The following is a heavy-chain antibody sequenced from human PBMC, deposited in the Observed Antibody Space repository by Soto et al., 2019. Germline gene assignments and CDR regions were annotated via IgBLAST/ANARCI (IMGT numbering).Heavy chain of an antibody. CDR1: VGTFSTYT. CDR2: IIPITGIA. CDR3: ARERRVISSDY. J-gene: IGHJ4*02. Sequence: QVRLVQSGAEVKKPGSSVKVSCKASVGTFSTYTITWVRQAPGQGLEWLGRIIPITGIANYAQQFQGRVTITADRSTSTAYRELSRLASEETAVYYCARERRVISSDYWGQGTLVTVSS. D-gene: IGHD3-16*02. V-gene: IGHV1-69*08.